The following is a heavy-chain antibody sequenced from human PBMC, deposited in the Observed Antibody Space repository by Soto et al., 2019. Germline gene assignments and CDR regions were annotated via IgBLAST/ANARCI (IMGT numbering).Heavy chain of an antibody. V-gene: IGHV5-10-1*01. Sequence: GESLKISCKGSGYSFTSYWISWVRQMPGKGLEWMGRIDPSDSYTNFSPSFQAHVTIAADMSISIAYLQWSSLMAPDTTMYYCARADTERITIFGVVTAPMDVWGQGTTVTVSS. D-gene: IGHD3-3*01. CDR3: ARADTERITIFGVVTAPMDV. CDR2: IDPSDSYT. CDR1: GYSFTSYW. J-gene: IGHJ6*02.